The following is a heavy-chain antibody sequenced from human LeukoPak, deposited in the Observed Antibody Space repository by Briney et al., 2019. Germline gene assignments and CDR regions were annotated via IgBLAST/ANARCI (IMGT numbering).Heavy chain of an antibody. CDR3: ARHDRIIASPLV. V-gene: IGHV4-39*01. CDR2: IYYSGTT. D-gene: IGHD6-13*01. J-gene: IGHJ4*02. Sequence: SETVSLTCIVSGGSISSSSHNWGWIRQPPGKGLEWIGSIYYSGTTYYNPSLKSRLTISVDTCKNQFSLKLSSVTAVDTAVYYCARHDRIIASPLVWGQGILVTVSS. CDR1: GGSISSSSHN.